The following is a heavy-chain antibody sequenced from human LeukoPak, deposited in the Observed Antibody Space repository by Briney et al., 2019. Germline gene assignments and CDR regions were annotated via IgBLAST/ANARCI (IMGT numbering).Heavy chain of an antibody. CDR3: ARDAIAAGTTTGP. J-gene: IGHJ5*02. D-gene: IGHD6-13*01. CDR2: INPNSGGT. Sequence: ASVKVSCKASGYTFTGYYMHWVRQAPGQGLEWMGRINPNSGGTNYAQKFQGRVTMTRDTSISTAYIELSRLRSDDTAVYYCARDAIAAGTTTGPWGQGTLVTVSS. V-gene: IGHV1-2*06. CDR1: GYTFTGYY.